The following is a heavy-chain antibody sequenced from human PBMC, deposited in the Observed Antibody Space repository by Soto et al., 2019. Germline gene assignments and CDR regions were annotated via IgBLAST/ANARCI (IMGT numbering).Heavy chain of an antibody. CDR2: IYYSGST. V-gene: IGHV4-31*03. CDR3: ARAKVLDFWSGFSPDWFDP. Sequence: SETLSLTCTVSGGSISSGGYYWSWIRQHPGKGLEWIGYIYYSGSTYYNPSLKSRVTISVDTSKNQFSLKLSSVTAADTAVYYCARAKVLDFWSGFSPDWFDPWGQGTLVTVSS. D-gene: IGHD3-3*01. J-gene: IGHJ5*02. CDR1: GGSISSGGYY.